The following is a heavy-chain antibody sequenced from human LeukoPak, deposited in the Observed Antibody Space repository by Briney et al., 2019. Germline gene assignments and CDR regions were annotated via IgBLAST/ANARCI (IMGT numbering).Heavy chain of an antibody. Sequence: ASVKVSCKASGYTFTDYYIHWVRQAPGQGLEWMGRINPNSGGTNYAQKFQGRVTMTRDTSISTAYMELRRLRSDDTAVYYCARDFERPDYWGQGTLVTVSS. V-gene: IGHV1-2*06. CDR3: ARDFERPDY. J-gene: IGHJ4*02. CDR1: GYTFTDYY. CDR2: INPNSGGT.